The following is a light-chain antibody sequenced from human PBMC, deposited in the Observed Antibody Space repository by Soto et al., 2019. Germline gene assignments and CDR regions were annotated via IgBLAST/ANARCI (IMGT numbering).Light chain of an antibody. Sequence: DIQMTQSPSTLSASVGDRVTITCRASQSISSWLAWYQQKPGKAPKLPIYDASSLQSEVPSRFSGSGSGTEFTLTISSLQPDDFATYYCQQCNTYFQTFGQGTKVDI. J-gene: IGKJ1*01. V-gene: IGKV1-5*01. CDR2: DAS. CDR3: QQCNTYFQT. CDR1: QSISSW.